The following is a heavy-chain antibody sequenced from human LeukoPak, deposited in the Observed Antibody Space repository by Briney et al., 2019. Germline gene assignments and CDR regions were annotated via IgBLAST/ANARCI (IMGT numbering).Heavy chain of an antibody. CDR3: ARHCCSGPAKRVFDI. D-gene: IGHD2-15*01. J-gene: IGHJ3*02. V-gene: IGHV4-34*01. Sequence: SETLSLTCAVYGGSFSGYYWSWIRQPPGKGLEWIGEINHSGSTNYNPSLKSRVTISVDTSNNQFSLRLGSVTAADTAVYHCARHCCSGPAKRVFDIWGQGTMVTVSS. CDR2: INHSGST. CDR1: GGSFSGYY.